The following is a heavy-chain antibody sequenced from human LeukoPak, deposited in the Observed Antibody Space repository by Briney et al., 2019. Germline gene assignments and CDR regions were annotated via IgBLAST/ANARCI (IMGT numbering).Heavy chain of an antibody. V-gene: IGHV3-21*01. Sequence: GGSLRLSCAASGFTFSSYSMNWVRQAPGKGLEWVSSISSSSSYIYYADSVKGRFTISRDNAKDSLYLQMNSPRAEDTAVYYCARDKMVITFYYFDYWGQGTLVTVSS. CDR3: ARDKMVITFYYFDY. D-gene: IGHD3-22*01. J-gene: IGHJ4*02. CDR2: ISSSSSYI. CDR1: GFTFSSYS.